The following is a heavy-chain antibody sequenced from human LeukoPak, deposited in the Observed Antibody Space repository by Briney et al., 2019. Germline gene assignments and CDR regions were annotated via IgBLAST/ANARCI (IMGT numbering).Heavy chain of an antibody. CDR1: GFTFSDYY. CDR3: GSSSWTRLYYYGMDV. Sequence: PGGSLRLSCAASGFTFSDYYMSWIRQAPGKGLEWVSYISSSSSTIYYADSVKGRFTISRDNSKNTLYLQMNSLRAEDTAVYYCGSSSWTRLYYYGMDVWGQGTTVTVSS. CDR2: ISSSSSTI. J-gene: IGHJ6*02. D-gene: IGHD6-13*01. V-gene: IGHV3-11*04.